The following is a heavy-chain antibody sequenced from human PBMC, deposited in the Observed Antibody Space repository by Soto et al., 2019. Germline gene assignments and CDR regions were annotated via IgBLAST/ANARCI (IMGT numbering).Heavy chain of an antibody. D-gene: IGHD4-17*01. CDR3: ARETVTVEWVVFDY. V-gene: IGHV3-66*01. J-gene: IGHJ4*02. CDR2: IYSGGST. Sequence: EVQLVESGGGLVQPGGSLRLSCAASGFTVSSNYMSWVRQAPGKGLEWVSVIYSGGSTYYADSVKGRFTISRDNSKNTLYLQMNSLRAEDTAVYYCARETVTVEWVVFDYWGQGTLVTVSS. CDR1: GFTVSSNY.